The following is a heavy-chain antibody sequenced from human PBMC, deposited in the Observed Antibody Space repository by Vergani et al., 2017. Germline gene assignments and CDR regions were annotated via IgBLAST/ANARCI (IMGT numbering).Heavy chain of an antibody. V-gene: IGHV3-53*01. Sequence: EVQLVESGGGLIQPGGSLRLSCAASGFTVSSNYMSWVRRAPGKGLEWVSVIYSGGSTYYADSVKGRLTIARDNSKNTLYLQMNSLRAEDTAVYYCASGPYSSSWTGGYWGQGTLVTVSS. J-gene: IGHJ4*02. CDR2: IYSGGST. CDR3: ASGPYSSSWTGGY. D-gene: IGHD6-13*01. CDR1: GFTVSSNY.